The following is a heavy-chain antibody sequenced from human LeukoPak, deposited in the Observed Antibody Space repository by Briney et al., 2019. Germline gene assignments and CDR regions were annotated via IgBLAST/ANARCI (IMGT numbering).Heavy chain of an antibody. Sequence: PSETLSLTCTVSGGSISSYYWSWIRQPPGKGLEWIGYIYYSGSTNYNPSLKSRVTISVDSSKNQFSLKLSSVTAADTAVYYCARVMYDSGDYVFDYWGQGTLVTVSS. CDR1: GGSISSYY. V-gene: IGHV4-59*01. CDR3: ARVMYDSGDYVFDY. D-gene: IGHD4-17*01. CDR2: IYYSGST. J-gene: IGHJ4*02.